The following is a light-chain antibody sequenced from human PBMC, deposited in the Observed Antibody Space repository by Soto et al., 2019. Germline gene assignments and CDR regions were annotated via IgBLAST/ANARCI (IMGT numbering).Light chain of an antibody. J-gene: IGLJ2*01. CDR2: RND. V-gene: IGLV1-47*01. Sequence: QAVVTQPPSASGTPGQRVTISCSGSSSNIGSNYVYWYQQLPGTAPKLLIYRNDQRPSGVPDRFSGSKSGTSASLAISGLRSEDEADYYCAAWDDSLRGVFLGGGTQLTVL. CDR3: AAWDDSLRGVF. CDR1: SSNIGSNY.